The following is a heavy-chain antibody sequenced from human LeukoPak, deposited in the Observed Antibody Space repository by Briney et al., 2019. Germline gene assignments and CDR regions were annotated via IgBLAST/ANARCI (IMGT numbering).Heavy chain of an antibody. Sequence: ASVKVSCTASGYTFTSYYMHWVRQAPGQGLEWMGIINPSGGSTSYAQKFQGRVTMTRDTSTTTVYMELSSLRSEDTAVYYCARESGGRPFDYWGQGTLVTVSS. CDR3: ARESGGRPFDY. V-gene: IGHV1-46*01. D-gene: IGHD2-15*01. J-gene: IGHJ4*02. CDR1: GYTFTSYY. CDR2: INPSGGST.